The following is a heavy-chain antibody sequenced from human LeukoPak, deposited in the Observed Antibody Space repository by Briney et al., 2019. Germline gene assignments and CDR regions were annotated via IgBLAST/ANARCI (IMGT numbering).Heavy chain of an antibody. Sequence: ASVTVSFTASGYTFTSYYMHWVRQAPGQGLEWMGIINPSGGSTSYAQKFQGRVTMTRDTSTSTVYMELSSLRSEDTAVYYCARPTPRSYFDYWGQGTLVTVSS. CDR2: INPSGGST. CDR3: ARPTPRSYFDY. V-gene: IGHV1-46*01. CDR1: GYTFTSYY. J-gene: IGHJ4*02.